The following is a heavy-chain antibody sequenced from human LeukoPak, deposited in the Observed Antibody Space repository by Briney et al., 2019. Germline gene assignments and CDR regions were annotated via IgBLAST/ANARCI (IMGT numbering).Heavy chain of an antibody. V-gene: IGHV3-66*01. CDR3: ARDPPAVTANTYG. Sequence: GGSLRLSCAASGFTVSNNYMNWVRQAPGKGLEWVSLIYSGGTTYYAGSVKGRFTISRDGSKNTLYLQMNSLRVENTAVYYCARDPPAVTANTYGWGQGTLVTVSS. J-gene: IGHJ4*02. CDR2: IYSGGTT. CDR1: GFTVSNNY. D-gene: IGHD5-18*01.